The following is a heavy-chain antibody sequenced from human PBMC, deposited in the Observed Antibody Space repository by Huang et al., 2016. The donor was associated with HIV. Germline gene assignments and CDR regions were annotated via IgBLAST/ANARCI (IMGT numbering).Heavy chain of an antibody. J-gene: IGHJ4*02. D-gene: IGHD5-12*01. Sequence: EVQLLESGGALIQSGGSLRLSCAASGFIFSSYAMSWVRQAPGKGLEWVSAIRGSGGSTYYADAVKGRFTISRDNSKKTLYLQMNSLRAEDTAVYYCAKGGRAYSGYDSDYWGQGTLVTVSS. CDR3: AKGGRAYSGYDSDY. CDR1: GFIFSSYA. CDR2: IRGSGGST. V-gene: IGHV3-23*01.